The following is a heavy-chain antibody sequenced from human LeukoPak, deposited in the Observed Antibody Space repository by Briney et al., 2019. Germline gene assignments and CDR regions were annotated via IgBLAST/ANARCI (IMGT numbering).Heavy chain of an antibody. CDR2: ISGSGGST. J-gene: IGHJ4*02. CDR3: ARKPFYGSGIGH. V-gene: IGHV3-23*01. Sequence: GGSLRLPCAASGFTFSSYAMSWVRQAPGKGLEWVSAISGSGGSTYYADSVKGRFTISRDNSKNTLYLQMNSLRAEDTAVYYCARKPFYGSGIGHWGQGTLVTVSS. D-gene: IGHD3-10*01. CDR1: GFTFSSYA.